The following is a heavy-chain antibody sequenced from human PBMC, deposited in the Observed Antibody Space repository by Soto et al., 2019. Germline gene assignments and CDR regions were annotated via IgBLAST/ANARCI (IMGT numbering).Heavy chain of an antibody. V-gene: IGHV4-34*01. CDR2: INHSGST. Sequence: SETLSLTYAVYGGSFSGYYWSWIRQPPGKGLEWIGEINHSGSTNYNPSLKSRVTISVDTSKNQFSLKLSSVTAADTAVYYCARKDRTTIFGVVTYYYYYMDVWGKGTTVTVSS. D-gene: IGHD3-3*01. CDR3: ARKDRTTIFGVVTYYYYYMDV. J-gene: IGHJ6*03. CDR1: GGSFSGYY.